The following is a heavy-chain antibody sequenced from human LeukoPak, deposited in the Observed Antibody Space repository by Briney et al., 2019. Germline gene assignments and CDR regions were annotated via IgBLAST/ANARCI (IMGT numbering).Heavy chain of an antibody. J-gene: IGHJ4*02. Sequence: GASVKVSCKASGYTFTSYGIHWVRQAPGQGLEWMGWINTNTGNPTYAQGFTGRFVFSLETSVSTSYLQISSLKAEDTAVYYCARGLRSQRWLVPTFDYWGQGTLVTVSS. CDR1: GYTFTSYG. V-gene: IGHV7-4-1*02. CDR2: INTNTGNP. CDR3: ARGLRSQRWLVPTFDY. D-gene: IGHD6-19*01.